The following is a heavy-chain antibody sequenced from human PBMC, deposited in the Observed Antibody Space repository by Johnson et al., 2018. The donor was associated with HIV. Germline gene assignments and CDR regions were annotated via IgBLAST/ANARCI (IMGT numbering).Heavy chain of an antibody. D-gene: IGHD3-22*01. V-gene: IGHV3-30*04. Sequence: QVQLVESGGGVVQPGRSLRLSRAASGFTFSSYAMHWVRQAPGKGPEWVAVISFDGSNKYYADSVEGRFTISREHSKNALYLQMNSLRAEDTAVYYCAREFHHTRITMIVVVSGENAFDIWGQGTMVNVSS. CDR3: AREFHHTRITMIVVVSGENAFDI. J-gene: IGHJ3*02. CDR2: ISFDGSNK. CDR1: GFTFSSYA.